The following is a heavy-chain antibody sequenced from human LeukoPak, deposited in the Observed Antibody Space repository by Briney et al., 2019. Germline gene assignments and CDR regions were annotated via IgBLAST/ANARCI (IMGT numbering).Heavy chain of an antibody. V-gene: IGHV3-30-3*01. J-gene: IGHJ4*02. CDR1: GFTFSSYA. Sequence: QPGRSLRLSCAASGFTFSSYAMHWVRQAPGKGLEWVAVISYDGSNKYYADSVKGRFTISRDNSKNTLYLQMNSLRAEDTAVYYCNVVVPADSFDYWGQGTLVTVSS. D-gene: IGHD2-2*01. CDR3: NVVVPADSFDY. CDR2: ISYDGSNK.